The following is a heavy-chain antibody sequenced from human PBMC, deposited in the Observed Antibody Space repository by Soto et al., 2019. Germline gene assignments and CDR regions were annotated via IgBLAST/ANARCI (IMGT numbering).Heavy chain of an antibody. CDR3: AKIFVQQQLRPPDC. CDR1: GFTFSSYA. V-gene: IGHV3-23*01. CDR2: ISGSGGST. J-gene: IGHJ4*02. Sequence: EVQLLESGGGLVQPGGSLRLSCAASGFTFSSYAMSWVRQAPGKGLEWVSAISGSGGSTYYADSVKGRFTISRDNSKNTLYLQMNSLRAEDTGVYYCAKIFVQQQLRPPDCWGQGTLVTVSS. D-gene: IGHD6-13*01.